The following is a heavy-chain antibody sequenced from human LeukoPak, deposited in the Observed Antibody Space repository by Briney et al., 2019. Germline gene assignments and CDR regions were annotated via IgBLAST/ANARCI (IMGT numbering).Heavy chain of an antibody. J-gene: IGHJ4*02. V-gene: IGHV4-39*07. CDR3: ARDLGGSYCFGY. CDR1: GGSISSSSYY. Sequence: PSETLSLTCTVSGGSISSSSYYWGWIRQPPGKGLEWIGSIYYSGSTYYNPSLKSRVTISVDTSKNQFSLKLSSVTAADTAVYYCARDLGGSYCFGYWGQGTLVTVSS. CDR2: IYYSGST. D-gene: IGHD1-26*01.